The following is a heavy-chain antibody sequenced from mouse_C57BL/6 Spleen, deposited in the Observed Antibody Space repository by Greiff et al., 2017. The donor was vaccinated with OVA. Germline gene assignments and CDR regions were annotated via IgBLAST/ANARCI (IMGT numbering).Heavy chain of an antibody. J-gene: IGHJ4*01. CDR2: IYPGSGST. D-gene: IGHD4-1*01. CDR1: GYTFTSYW. V-gene: IGHV1-55*01. Sequence: VQLQQSGAELVKPGASVKMSCKASGYTFTSYWITWVKQRPGQGLAWIGDIYPGSGSTNYNEKFKSKATLTVDTSSSTAYMQLSSLTSEDSAVYYCARGVGRAMDYWGQGTSVTVSS. CDR3: ARGVGRAMDY.